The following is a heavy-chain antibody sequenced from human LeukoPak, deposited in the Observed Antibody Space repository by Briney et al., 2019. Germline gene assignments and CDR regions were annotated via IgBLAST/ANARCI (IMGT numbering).Heavy chain of an antibody. D-gene: IGHD3-3*01. CDR3: ARDWGPYYDFWSGYYPPRFDY. CDR2: MNPNSGNT. J-gene: IGHJ4*02. V-gene: IGHV1-8*01. CDR1: GYTFTSYD. Sequence: ASVKVSCKASGYTFTSYDINWVRQATGQGLEWMGWMNPNSGNTGYAQKFQGRVTMTRSTSISTAYMELSSLRSDDTAVYYCARDWGPYYDFWSGYYPPRFDYWGQGTLVTVSS.